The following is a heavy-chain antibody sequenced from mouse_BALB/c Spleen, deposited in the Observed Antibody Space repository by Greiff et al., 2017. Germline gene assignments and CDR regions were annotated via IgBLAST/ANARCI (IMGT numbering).Heavy chain of an antibody. CDR1: GFTFSSYT. J-gene: IGHJ3*01. D-gene: IGHD2-3*01. V-gene: IGHV5-12-2*01. CDR3: ASPIYDGYFAWFAY. CDR2: ISNGGGST. Sequence: EVHLVESGGGLVQPGGSLKLSCAASGFTFSSYTMSWVRQTPEKRLEWVAYISNGGGSTYYPDTVKGRFTISRDNAKNTLYLQMSSLKSEDTAMYYCASPIYDGYFAWFAYWGQGTLVTVSA.